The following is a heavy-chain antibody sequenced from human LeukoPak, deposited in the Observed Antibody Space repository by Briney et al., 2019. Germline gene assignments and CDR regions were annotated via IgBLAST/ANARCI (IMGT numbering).Heavy chain of an antibody. J-gene: IGHJ6*03. Sequence: SVKVSCKASGGTFSSYAISWVRQAPGQGLEWMGGIIPIFSTANYAQKFQGRVTITADESTSTAYMELSSLRSEDTAVYYCARAQDDFWSSNYYYYYYMDVWGKGTTVTVSS. CDR3: ARAQDDFWSSNYYYYYYMDV. CDR2: IIPIFSTA. V-gene: IGHV1-69*13. D-gene: IGHD3-3*01. CDR1: GGTFSSYA.